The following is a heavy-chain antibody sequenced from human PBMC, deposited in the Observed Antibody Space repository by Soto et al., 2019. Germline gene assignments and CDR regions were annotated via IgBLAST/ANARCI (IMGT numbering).Heavy chain of an antibody. CDR1: GGSISSYY. CDR2: IYYSGST. Sequence: PSETLSLTCTVSGGSISSYYWSWIRQPPGKGLEWIGYIYYSGSTNYNPSHKSRVTISEDKSKNQFSLNLSSVTAADTAVYYCARLGGYYQALDYWGQGTLVTVSS. D-gene: IGHD3-22*01. CDR3: ARLGGYYQALDY. J-gene: IGHJ4*02. V-gene: IGHV4-59*08.